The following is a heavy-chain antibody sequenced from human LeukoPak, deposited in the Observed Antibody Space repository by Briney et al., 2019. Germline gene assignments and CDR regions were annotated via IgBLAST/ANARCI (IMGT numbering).Heavy chain of an antibody. V-gene: IGHV1-8*03. CDR2: MNPNSGIT. D-gene: IGHD3-22*01. CDR1: GYTFTSYG. Sequence: ASVKVSCKASGYTFTSYGISWVRQAPGQGLEWMGWMNPNSGITAYAQKFQGRVTITRNTSISTAYMELSSLRSEDTAVYYCAREDFYDSGSNDYWGQGTLVTVSS. J-gene: IGHJ4*02. CDR3: AREDFYDSGSNDY.